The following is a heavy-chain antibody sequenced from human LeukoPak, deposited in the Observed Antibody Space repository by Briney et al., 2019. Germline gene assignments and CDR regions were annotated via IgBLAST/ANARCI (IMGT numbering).Heavy chain of an antibody. J-gene: IGHJ4*02. CDR1: GYSFTSYY. V-gene: IGHV1-46*01. CDR2: INNPSGGST. D-gene: IGHD3-16*01. Sequence: ASVKVSCKASGYSFTSYYIHWVRQAPGQGLEWVGIINNPSGGSTSYGQKFQGRVTMTRDTSTSTVYMELSSLRSEDTAVYYCTREGLGELTLDYWGQGTLVTVSS. CDR3: TREGLGELTLDY.